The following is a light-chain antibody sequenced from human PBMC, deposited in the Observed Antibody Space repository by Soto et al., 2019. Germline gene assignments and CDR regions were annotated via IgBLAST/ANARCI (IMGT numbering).Light chain of an antibody. CDR1: QSIDRY. Sequence: DIQMTQSPSSLSASVGDRVTITCRASQSIDRYLAWYQQKSDKAPKSLIYGATSLQSRVPSRFRGSGSDTDFTLTLTSLQPEDFATDYGQQYHSYPTFGGGTKVEIQ. CDR2: GAT. V-gene: IGKV1D-16*01. J-gene: IGKJ4*01. CDR3: QQYHSYPT.